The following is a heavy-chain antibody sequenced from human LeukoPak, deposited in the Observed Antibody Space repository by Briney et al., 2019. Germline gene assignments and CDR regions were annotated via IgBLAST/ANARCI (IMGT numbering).Heavy chain of an antibody. Sequence: ASVKVSGKASRYTFTSYYMHWVRQAPGQGLEWMGIINPSGGSTSYAQKFQGRVTMTRDTSTSTVYMELSSLRSEDTAVYYCARAGTAMVDPFDYWGQGTLVTVSS. V-gene: IGHV1-46*01. CDR3: ARAGTAMVDPFDY. CDR2: INPSGGST. D-gene: IGHD5-18*01. J-gene: IGHJ4*02. CDR1: RYTFTSYY.